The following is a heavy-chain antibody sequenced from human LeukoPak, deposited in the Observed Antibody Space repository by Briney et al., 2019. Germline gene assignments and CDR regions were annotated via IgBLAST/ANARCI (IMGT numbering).Heavy chain of an antibody. Sequence: PSETLSLTCAVYGGSFSGYYWSWIRQPPGKGLEWIGEINHRGSTNYNPSLKSRLTISKDKFKNQFSLKLTSVTVADTAMYFCARVKAVAGTLPHLLDYWGQGTLVTVSS. CDR3: ARVKAVAGTLPHLLDY. CDR1: GGSFSGYY. J-gene: IGHJ4*01. CDR2: INHRGST. V-gene: IGHV4-34*01. D-gene: IGHD6-19*01.